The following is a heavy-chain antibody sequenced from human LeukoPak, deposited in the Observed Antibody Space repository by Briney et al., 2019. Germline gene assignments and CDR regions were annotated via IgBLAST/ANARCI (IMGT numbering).Heavy chain of an antibody. Sequence: GGSLRLSCAASGFTFSSYSMNWVRQAPGKGLEWVSYISSSGAAIYYADSVKGRFTISRDTAKNSLYLQMNSLRAEDTALYYCARDMDPDAFDIWGQGTMVTVSS. D-gene: IGHD2-2*03. CDR1: GFTFSSYS. J-gene: IGHJ3*02. V-gene: IGHV3-48*04. CDR2: ISSSGAAI. CDR3: ARDMDPDAFDI.